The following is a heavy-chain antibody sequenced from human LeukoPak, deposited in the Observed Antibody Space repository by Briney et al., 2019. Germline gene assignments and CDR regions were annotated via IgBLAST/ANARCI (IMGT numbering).Heavy chain of an antibody. D-gene: IGHD3-16*01. J-gene: IGHJ4*02. V-gene: IGHV4-39*01. CDR1: GDSISSRSKY. Sequence: PSETLSLTCSVSGDSISSRSKYWGWIRQPPGKGLEWIGSIYYSGDTYYKPSLRSRVTISVDTSKNQFSLRLTSVTAADTAVYYCARFGSSAYYYWGQGTLVTVSS. CDR3: ARFGSSAYYY. CDR2: IYYSGDT.